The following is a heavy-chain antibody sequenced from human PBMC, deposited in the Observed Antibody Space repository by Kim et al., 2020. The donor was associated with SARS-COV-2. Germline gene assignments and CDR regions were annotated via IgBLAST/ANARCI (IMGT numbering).Heavy chain of an antibody. Sequence: GGSPRLSCAASGFTLRTYGMHWVRQTPGRGLEWVADIWSDGINKFYADSVKGRFTFSRDDYRSTLYLQMNSLRDGDTAIYYCARERGPYDAFDIWGQGTMVTVSS. J-gene: IGHJ3*02. V-gene: IGHV3-33*01. CDR1: GFTLRTYG. CDR3: ARERGPYDAFDI. CDR2: IWSDGINK.